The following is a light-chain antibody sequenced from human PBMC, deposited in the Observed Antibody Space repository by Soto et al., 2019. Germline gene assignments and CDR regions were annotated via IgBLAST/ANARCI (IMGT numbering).Light chain of an antibody. CDR1: SSDVGVFNY. J-gene: IGLJ1*01. Sequence: QSVLTQPASVSGSPGQSITIPCTGSSSDVGVFNYVSWYQHHPGKAPKLMIYEVSNRPSGVSNRFSGSKTGNTASLTISGLQAEDEADYYCSSYATSGTLYVFGPGTKVTVL. CDR2: EVS. V-gene: IGLV2-14*01. CDR3: SSYATSGTLYV.